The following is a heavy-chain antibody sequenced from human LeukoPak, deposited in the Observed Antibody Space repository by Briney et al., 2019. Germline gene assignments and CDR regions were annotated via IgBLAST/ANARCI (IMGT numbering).Heavy chain of an antibody. CDR2: MNPNSGNT. CDR1: GYTFTSYD. V-gene: IGHV1-8*03. J-gene: IGHJ4*02. Sequence: ASVKVSCKASGYTFTSYDINWVRQATGQGLEWMGWMNPNSGNTAYAQKFQGRVTITRNTSISTAYMELSSLRSEDTAVYYCARDPRGITVMADYFDYWGQGTLVTVSS. D-gene: IGHD6-19*01. CDR3: ARDPRGITVMADYFDY.